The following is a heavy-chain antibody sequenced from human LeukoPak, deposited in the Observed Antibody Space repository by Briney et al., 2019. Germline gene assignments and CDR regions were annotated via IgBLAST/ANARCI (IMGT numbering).Heavy chain of an antibody. V-gene: IGHV3-53*01. CDR1: GFTVSSNY. CDR2: IYSGGST. J-gene: IGHJ4*02. Sequence: PGGSLRLSCAASGFTVSSNYMSWVRQAPGKGLEWVSVIYSGGSTYYADSVKSRFTISRDNSKNTLYLQMNSLRAEDTAVYYCATRRLTPFDYWGQGTLVTVSS. D-gene: IGHD6-25*01. CDR3: ATRRLTPFDY.